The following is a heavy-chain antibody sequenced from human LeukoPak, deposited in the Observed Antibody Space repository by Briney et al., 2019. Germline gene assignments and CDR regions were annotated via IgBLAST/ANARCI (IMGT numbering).Heavy chain of an antibody. J-gene: IGHJ4*02. CDR2: IYYSGST. V-gene: IGHV4-39*01. CDR3: ASHSGVVVAAPTVDY. D-gene: IGHD2-15*01. Sequence: SETLSLTCTVSGGSISSSSYYWGWIRQPPGKGLEWIGSIYYSGSTYYNPSLKSRVTISVDTSKNQFSLKLSSVTAADTAVYYCASHSGVVVAAPTVDYWGQGTLVTVSS. CDR1: GGSISSSSYY.